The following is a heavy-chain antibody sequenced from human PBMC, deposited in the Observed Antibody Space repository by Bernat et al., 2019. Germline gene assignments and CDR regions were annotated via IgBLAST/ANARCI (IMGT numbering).Heavy chain of an antibody. CDR2: ISYDGSKK. Sequence: QVQLVESGGGVVQPGRSLRLSCAASGFTFSSYGMHWFRQAPGKGLEWVAVISYDGSKKYYADSVKGRFTISRDNSKNTLYLQMNRLRAEDTAVYYCAKDSRRYSSGWSYFDYWGQGTLVTVSS. J-gene: IGHJ4*02. CDR3: AKDSRRYSSGWSYFDY. D-gene: IGHD6-19*01. CDR1: GFTFSSYG. V-gene: IGHV3-30*18.